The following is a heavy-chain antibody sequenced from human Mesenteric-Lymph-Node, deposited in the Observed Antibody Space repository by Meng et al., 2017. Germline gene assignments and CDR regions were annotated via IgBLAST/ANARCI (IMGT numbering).Heavy chain of an antibody. CDR2: MNHSEST. J-gene: IGHJ4*02. CDR1: GWSGGDYY. CDR3: ARGSAICVVVIMIYFDY. Sequence: VRLQGSGAGREGPSETLDLTCAVYGWSGGDYYVKLIPQPSGKGLGWVAEMNHSESTNYNPSLKGRVTISVDTSKNQFSLKLSSVTAAKTSFYYWARGSAICVVVIMIYFDYWGQGTLVTVSS. V-gene: IGHV4-34*01. D-gene: IGHD3-3*01.